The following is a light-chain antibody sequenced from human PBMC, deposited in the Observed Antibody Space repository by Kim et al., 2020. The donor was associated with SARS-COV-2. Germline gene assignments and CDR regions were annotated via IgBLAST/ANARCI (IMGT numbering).Light chain of an antibody. CDR2: DVS. CDR1: SSDIGAYNY. J-gene: IGLJ1*01. CDR3: TSYTSSSTYV. V-gene: IGLV2-14*03. Sequence: QSALTQPASVSGSPGQSITISCTGTSSDIGAYNYVSWYQQHPGKAPKLIIYDVSNRPSGVSNRFSGSKSGTTASLTISGLQAEDEADYSCTSYTSSSTYVFGTGTQLTVL.